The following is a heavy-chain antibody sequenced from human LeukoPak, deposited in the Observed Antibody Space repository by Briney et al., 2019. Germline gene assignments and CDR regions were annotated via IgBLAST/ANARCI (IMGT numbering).Heavy chain of an antibody. V-gene: IGHV4-4*07. CDR3: ARDNSGYYSGYYYYYMDV. CDR1: GGSISSYY. J-gene: IGHJ6*03. D-gene: IGHD3-22*01. Sequence: SETLSLTCSVSGGSISSYYWSWIRQPAGKGLEWIGRIHTSGSTNYNPSLKSRVTMSTDTSKNQFSLRLSSVTAADTAVYYCARDNSGYYSGYYYYYMDVWGKGTTVTVSS. CDR2: IHTSGST.